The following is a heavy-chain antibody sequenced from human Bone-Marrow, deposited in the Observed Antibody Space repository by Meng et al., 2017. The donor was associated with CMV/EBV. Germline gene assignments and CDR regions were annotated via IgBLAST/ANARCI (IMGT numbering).Heavy chain of an antibody. CDR3: ARGEMDIVVVPAAIWFDP. CDR1: GGTFSSYT. J-gene: IGHJ5*02. V-gene: IGHV1-69*16. CDR2: IIPILGIA. Sequence: SVKVSCKASGGTFSSYTISWVRQAPGQGLEWMGRIIPILGIANYAQKFQGRVTITTDESTSTAYMELSSLRSEDTAVYYCARGEMDIVVVPAAIWFDPWGQGTLVTVSS. D-gene: IGHD2-2*03.